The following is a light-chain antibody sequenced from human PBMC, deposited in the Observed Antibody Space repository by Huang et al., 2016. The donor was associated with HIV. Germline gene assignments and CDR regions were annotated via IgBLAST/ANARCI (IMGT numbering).Light chain of an antibody. CDR1: QIINKY. CDR2: GAS. Sequence: DIQMTQAPPSLSAAVGDRVIITCRASQIINKYLNWYQQMPGRAPQLLISGASSLQGGVSSRFSGSGSGTDFTLTIRDLQPEDTATYHCQQSYNIPRTFGQGTLLEI. V-gene: IGKV1-39*01. J-gene: IGKJ2*01. CDR3: QQSYNIPRT.